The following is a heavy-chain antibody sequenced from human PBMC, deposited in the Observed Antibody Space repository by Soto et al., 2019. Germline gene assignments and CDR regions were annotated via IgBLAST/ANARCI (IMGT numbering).Heavy chain of an antibody. Sequence: PGGSLRLSCAASGFTFSNYAMGWVRQAPGKGLEWVSAIGGGGGSTYYADSVRGRFTISRDNSKNTLYLQMNSPRAEDTALYYCAKTAEAVAGTGHGYWGQVTLVTVSS. CDR2: IGGGGGST. CDR3: AKTAEAVAGTGHGY. CDR1: GFTFSNYA. D-gene: IGHD6-19*01. J-gene: IGHJ4*02. V-gene: IGHV3-23*01.